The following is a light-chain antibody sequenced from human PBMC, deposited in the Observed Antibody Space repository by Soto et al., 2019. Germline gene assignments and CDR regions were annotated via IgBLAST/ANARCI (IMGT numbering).Light chain of an antibody. CDR3: QQYNIYPNV. CDR1: QSFSVS. J-gene: IGKJ1*01. V-gene: IGKV1-5*03. Sequence: DIQLTQSPSTLSVSVGDRVTITCRASQSFSVSSAWYQHKPGKVPKLMLYMPSILENAVPSRISGSVSGSEYTLTISSLQPDDFATYYCQQYNIYPNVFGQGTKVEIK. CDR2: MPS.